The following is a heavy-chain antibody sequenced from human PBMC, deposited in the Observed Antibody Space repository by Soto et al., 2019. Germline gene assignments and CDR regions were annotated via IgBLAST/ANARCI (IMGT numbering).Heavy chain of an antibody. CDR2: VYHSGST. Sequence: SETLSLTCTVSGASLSNYVWSWIRQPPGKGLEWVAYVYHSGSTYYNPSLKSRVTISIDTSRNQFSLKLNSVTAADTAIFYCARIGNFYGSGSYYDTPFDSWGQGTLVTVS. D-gene: IGHD3-10*01. V-gene: IGHV4-59*04. J-gene: IGHJ4*02. CDR1: GASLSNYV. CDR3: ARIGNFYGSGSYYDTPFDS.